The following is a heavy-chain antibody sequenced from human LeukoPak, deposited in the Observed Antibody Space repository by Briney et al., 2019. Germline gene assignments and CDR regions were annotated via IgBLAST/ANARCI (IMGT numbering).Heavy chain of an antibody. CDR3: ARGCSGGACYYYGMDV. J-gene: IGHJ6*02. CDR1: GGTFSSYA. V-gene: IGHV1-69*01. D-gene: IGHD2-15*01. CDR2: IIPIFGTA. Sequence: SVKVSCKASGGTFSSYAISWVRQAPGQGLEWMGGIIPIFGTANYAQKFQGRVTITADESTSTAYMELSSLRSEDTAVYYCARGCSGGACYYYGMDVWGQGTTVSVSS.